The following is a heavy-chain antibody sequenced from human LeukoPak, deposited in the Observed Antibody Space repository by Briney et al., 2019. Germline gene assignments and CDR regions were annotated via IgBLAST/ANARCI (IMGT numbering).Heavy chain of an antibody. D-gene: IGHD2-15*01. V-gene: IGHV3-43*02. CDR1: GCTFDDYA. CDR3: AKVCSGSGCLDY. J-gene: IGHJ4*02. CDR2: ISGDGGST. Sequence: GGSLRLSCAAAGCTFDDYAMHWVRQAPGKGLEWVSFISGDGGSTYYADSVKGRFTISRDNSKNSLYLQMNSLRTEDTALYYCAKVCSGSGCLDYWGQGTLVTVSS.